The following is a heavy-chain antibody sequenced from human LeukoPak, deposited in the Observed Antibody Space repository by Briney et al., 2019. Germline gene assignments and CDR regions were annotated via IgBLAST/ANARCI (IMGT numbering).Heavy chain of an antibody. CDR2: ISGGHYPT. Sequence: GGSLRLSCAASGFSFSSFAMTWVRQAPGKGLEWVSSISGGHYPTYNTDSVKGRFTISRDNSKNTLYLQMNSLRADDTAVYYCTKDPNGDYVGAFDPWGQGTLVTVSS. J-gene: IGHJ5*02. D-gene: IGHD4-17*01. CDR3: TKDPNGDYVGAFDP. V-gene: IGHV3-23*01. CDR1: GFSFSSFA.